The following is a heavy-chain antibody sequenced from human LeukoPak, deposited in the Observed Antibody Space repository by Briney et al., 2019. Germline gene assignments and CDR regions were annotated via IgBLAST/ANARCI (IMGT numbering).Heavy chain of an antibody. V-gene: IGHV3-21*01. J-gene: IGHJ4*02. CDR3: VTSGCSGATCYFYFDY. CDR2: INYSGTNM. D-gene: IGHD2-15*01. Sequence: PGGSLRPSCAASGFTFSSYSMNWVRQAPGKGLESVSSINYSGTNMYYADSVKGRFTISRDNAKNSLFLQMNSLRPEDTAVYYCVTSGCSGATCYFYFDYWGQGTLVTVSS. CDR1: GFTFSSYS.